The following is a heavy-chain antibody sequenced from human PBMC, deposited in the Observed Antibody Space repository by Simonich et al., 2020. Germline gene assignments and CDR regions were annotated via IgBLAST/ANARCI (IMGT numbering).Heavy chain of an antibody. CDR2: RSYDGSNK. D-gene: IGHD7-27*01. V-gene: IGHV3-30*07. J-gene: IGHJ3*02. Sequence: QVQLVESGGGVVQPGRSLRLSCAASGFTFSSYAMHWVRQAPGKGLEWVAVRSYDGSNKYYADSVKGRFTISRDNSKNTLYLQMNSLRAEDTAVYYCAREDLTGDAFDIWGQGTMVTVSS. CDR1: GFTFSSYA. CDR3: AREDLTGDAFDI.